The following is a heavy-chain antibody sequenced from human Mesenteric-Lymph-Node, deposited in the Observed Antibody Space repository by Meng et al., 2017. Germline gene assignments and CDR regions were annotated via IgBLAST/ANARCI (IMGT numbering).Heavy chain of an antibody. CDR2: IYPGDSDT. CDR1: GFSFSNYW. CDR3: ARQIWFGALGWFDP. V-gene: IGHV5-51*01. D-gene: IGHD3-10*01. J-gene: IGHJ5*02. Sequence: GESLKISCKGSGFSFSNYWIGWVRQMPGKGLEWLGIIYPGDSDTRYSPSFQGQVTISADKSSSTAYLQWSSLKASDTAMYYCARQIWFGALGWFDPWGQGTLVTVSS.